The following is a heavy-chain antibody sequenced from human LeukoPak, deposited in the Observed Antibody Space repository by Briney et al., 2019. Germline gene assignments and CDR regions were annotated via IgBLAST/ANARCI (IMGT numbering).Heavy chain of an antibody. CDR3: ARIASGVAWFLP. V-gene: IGHV4-59*01. J-gene: IGHJ5*02. D-gene: IGHD2-15*01. CDR2: IYNSGST. CDR1: GGSISSYY. Sequence: SETLSLTCTVSGGSISSYYWSWIRQAPGKGLEWIGYIYNSGSTDYNPSLKSRVTISMDTSKNQFSLKLSSVTAADTAVYYCARIASGVAWFLPWGQGTLVTVSS.